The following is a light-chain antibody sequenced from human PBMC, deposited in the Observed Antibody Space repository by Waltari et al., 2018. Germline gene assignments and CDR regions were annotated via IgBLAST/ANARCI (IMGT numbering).Light chain of an antibody. CDR2: DVN. CDR1: SSDPGTFDF. J-gene: IGLJ2*01. CDR3: CSYAGADTSVL. V-gene: IGLV2-11*01. Sequence: QSALPQPRSVPGSPGQSVTISCSGTSSDPGTFDFVPWYQQYPGQAPKLMIYDVNKRPPGVPDRFAASKSGNTASLTISGLLNEDEADYYCCSYAGADTSVLFGGGTTVTVL.